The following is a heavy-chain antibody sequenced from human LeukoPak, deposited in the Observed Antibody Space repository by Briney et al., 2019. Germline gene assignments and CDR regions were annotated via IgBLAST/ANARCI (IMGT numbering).Heavy chain of an antibody. V-gene: IGHV3-7*02. CDR3: ASHRDYGSGSYYSPLDV. J-gene: IGHJ6*02. CDR2: IKQDGSEI. Sequence: GGSLRLSCAASGFTFSSSWMTWVRQAPGKGLAWVANIKQDGSEIFYVDSVKGRFTMSRDNAKSSLYLQMNSLRAEDTAVYYCASHRDYGSGSYYSPLDVWGQGTTVTVSS. D-gene: IGHD3-10*01. CDR1: GFTFSSSW.